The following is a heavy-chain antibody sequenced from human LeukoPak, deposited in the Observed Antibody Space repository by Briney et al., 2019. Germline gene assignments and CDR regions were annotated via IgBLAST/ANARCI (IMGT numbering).Heavy chain of an antibody. Sequence: SQTLSLTCAISGDSVSNNISTWNWIRQSPSRGLEWLGRTYYRSKWYNDYAVSVKSRMTINADTSKNQLSLQLNSVTPEDTAVYYCTRGWAYFDDWGQGTLVTVSS. J-gene: IGHJ4*02. V-gene: IGHV6-1*01. CDR1: GDSVSNNIST. D-gene: IGHD3-16*01. CDR3: TRGWAYFDD. CDR2: TYYRSKWYN.